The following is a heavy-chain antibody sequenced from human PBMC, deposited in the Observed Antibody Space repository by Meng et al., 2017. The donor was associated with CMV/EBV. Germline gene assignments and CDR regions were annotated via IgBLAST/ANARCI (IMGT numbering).Heavy chain of an antibody. J-gene: IGHJ5*02. CDR3: ARHYGDYFRNWFDP. Sequence: ASVKVSCKASGYTFTSYGISWVRQAPGQGLEWMGWISAYNGNTNYAQKLQGRVTTTTDTSTSTAYMELRSLRSDDTAVYYCARHYGDYFRNWFDPWGQGTLVTVSS. D-gene: IGHD4-17*01. CDR1: GYTFTSYG. V-gene: IGHV1-18*01. CDR2: ISAYNGNT.